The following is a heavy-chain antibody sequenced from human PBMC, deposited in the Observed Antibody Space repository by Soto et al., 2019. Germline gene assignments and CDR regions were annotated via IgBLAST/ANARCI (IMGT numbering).Heavy chain of an antibody. D-gene: IGHD1-1*01. J-gene: IGHJ6*02. CDR2: MNSDGSTT. V-gene: IGHV3-74*01. CDR1: GFAFRSSW. Sequence: GGSLRLSCAASGFAFRSSWMHWVRPAPGKGLVWVARMNSDGSTTNYADSVKGRFTISRDNAGNTLFLQMSSLRAEDTAVYYCVRDGYPAWVYGVDVWGQGTTVTVSS. CDR3: VRDGYPAWVYGVDV.